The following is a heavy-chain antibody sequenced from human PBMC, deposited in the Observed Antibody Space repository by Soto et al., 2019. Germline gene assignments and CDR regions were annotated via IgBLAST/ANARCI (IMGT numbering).Heavy chain of an antibody. CDR2: INAGNGNT. CDR1: GYPFTSYA. D-gene: IGHD2-15*01. J-gene: IGHJ4*02. CDR3: ARGCSGGSCYFDY. Sequence: QVQLVQSGAEVKKPGASVKVSCKASGYPFTSYAMHWVRQAPGQRLEWMGWINAGNGNTKYSQKFQGRVTITRDTYASTAYMELSSLRSEDTAVYYCARGCSGGSCYFDYWGQGTLVTVSS. V-gene: IGHV1-3*01.